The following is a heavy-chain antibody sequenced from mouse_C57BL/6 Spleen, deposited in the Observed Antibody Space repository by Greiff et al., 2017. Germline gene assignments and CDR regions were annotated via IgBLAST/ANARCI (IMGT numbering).Heavy chain of an antibody. CDR2: IYPGSGST. Sequence: VQLLQPGAELVKPGASVKMSCKASGYTFTSYWITWVKQRPGQGLEWIGDIYPGSGSTNYNEKFKSKATMTVDTSSSTASMQLSSLTSEDSAVYYGSGGGDYRSCYAMDYWGQGTSVTVSS. D-gene: IGHD2-14*01. J-gene: IGHJ4*01. V-gene: IGHV1-55*01. CDR3: SGGGDYRSCYAMDY. CDR1: GYTFTSYW.